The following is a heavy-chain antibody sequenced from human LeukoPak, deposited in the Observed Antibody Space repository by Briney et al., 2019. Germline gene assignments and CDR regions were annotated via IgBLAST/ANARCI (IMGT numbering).Heavy chain of an antibody. CDR3: ARNTYGPFDY. CDR1: GYTFTSNY. D-gene: IGHD5-18*01. J-gene: IGHJ4*02. CDR2: ISPSGGST. V-gene: IGHV1-46*01. Sequence: ASVKVSCKAFGYTFTSNYMHWVRQAPGQGPEWMGVISPSGGSTTYAQKFQGRVTMTRDTSTNTVYMELSSLRSDDTAFYYCARNTYGPFDYWGQGTLVTVSS.